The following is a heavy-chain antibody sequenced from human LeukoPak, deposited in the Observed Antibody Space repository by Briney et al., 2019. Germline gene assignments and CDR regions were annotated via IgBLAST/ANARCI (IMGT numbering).Heavy chain of an antibody. Sequence: KPSETLSLTCTVSGGSISSYYWSWIRQPPGKGLEWIGYTYYSGSTNYNPSLKSRVTISVDTSKNQFSLKLSSVTAADTAVYYCASYYYDSSGHEYFHHWGQGTLVTVSS. J-gene: IGHJ1*01. CDR1: GGSISSYY. D-gene: IGHD3-22*01. CDR3: ASYYYDSSGHEYFHH. V-gene: IGHV4-59*08. CDR2: TYYSGST.